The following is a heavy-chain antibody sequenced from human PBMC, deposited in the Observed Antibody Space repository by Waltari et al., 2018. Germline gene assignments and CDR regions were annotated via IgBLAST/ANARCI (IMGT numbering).Heavy chain of an antibody. CDR2: IYPGDSDT. CDR1: GSSFTSSW. V-gene: IGHV5-51*01. J-gene: IGHJ6*03. D-gene: IGHD2-21*01. Sequence: EVQLVQSGAEVKKPGESLKISCKGSGSSFTSSWIGWVRQMPGKGLEWMGIIYPGDSDTRYSPSFQGQVTISADKSISTAYLQWSSLKASDTAMYYCARQDGSPPVWFSWYMDVWGKGTTVTVSS. CDR3: ARQDGSPPVWFSWYMDV.